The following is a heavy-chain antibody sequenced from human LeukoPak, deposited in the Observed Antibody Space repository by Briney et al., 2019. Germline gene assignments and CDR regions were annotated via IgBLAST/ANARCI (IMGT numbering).Heavy chain of an antibody. CDR1: GVSMSAYQ. CDR2: INTKGET. Sequence: SSETLSLTCTVSGVSMSAYQWSWVRQSPEKGLEWIGCINTKGETSYNPSLKSRVTTSVDTSKSQFSLRLTSVTAADTAVYYCATSNDAKIAPFDHWGQGALVTVSS. V-gene: IGHV4-4*09. CDR3: ATSNDAKIAPFDH. J-gene: IGHJ4*02. D-gene: IGHD2-21*01.